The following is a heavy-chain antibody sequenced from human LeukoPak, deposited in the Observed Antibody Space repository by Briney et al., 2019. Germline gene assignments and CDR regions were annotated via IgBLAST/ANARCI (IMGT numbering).Heavy chain of an antibody. D-gene: IGHD3-3*01. V-gene: IGHV4-59*01. Sequence: AGGSLRLSCAASGFTFSSYAMSWVRQPPGKGLEWIGYIYYSGSTNYNPSLKSRVTISVDTSKNQFSLKLSSVTAADTAVYYCARQDDFWSGSTDPYYYYYMDVWGKGTTVTVSS. CDR3: ARQDDFWSGSTDPYYYYYMDV. CDR2: IYYSGST. J-gene: IGHJ6*03. CDR1: GFTFSSYA.